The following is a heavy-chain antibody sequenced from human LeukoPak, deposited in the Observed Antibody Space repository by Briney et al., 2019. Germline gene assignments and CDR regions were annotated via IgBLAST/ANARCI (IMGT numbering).Heavy chain of an antibody. CDR1: GFSFRTYG. CDR3: ARDDSGSVWYGPRVYYYGMDV. Sequence: GGSLRLSCAASGFSFRTYGMHWVRQSPGKGLEWVAVICNDGNNKYYADSVKGRFTISRDSSNNTVYLQMNSLKGEDTAVYYCARDDSGSVWYGPRVYYYGMDVWGKGTTVTVSS. V-gene: IGHV3-33*01. J-gene: IGHJ6*04. CDR2: ICNDGNNK. D-gene: IGHD6-19*01.